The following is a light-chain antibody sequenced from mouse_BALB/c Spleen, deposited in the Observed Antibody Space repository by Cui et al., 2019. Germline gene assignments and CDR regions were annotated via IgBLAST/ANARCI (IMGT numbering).Light chain of an antibody. Sequence: ENVLTYSPAIMSASPREKVTMTCRASSRVSSSYLHWYQQKSGASPKLWIYSTSNLASGVPARFSGSGSGTSYSLTISSVEAEDAATYYCQQYSGYPLTFGAGTKLELK. J-gene: IGKJ5*01. V-gene: IGKV4-57-1*01. CDR3: QQYSGYPLT. CDR1: SRVSSSY. CDR2: STS.